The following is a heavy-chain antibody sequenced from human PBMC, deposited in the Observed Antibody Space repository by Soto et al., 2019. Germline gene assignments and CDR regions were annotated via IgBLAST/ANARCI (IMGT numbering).Heavy chain of an antibody. CDR3: AREGFDHRPDY. J-gene: IGHJ4*02. V-gene: IGHV4-4*02. CDR1: GDSISSPNW. CDR2: MFASGSS. Sequence: QVQLQESGPGLVKPSETLSLTCAVSGDSISSPNWWSWYRQSPGKGLELIGEMFASGSSNYNPSLDGLVTISLDTSKNHFSLKLTSLTAADTAIYYCAREGFDHRPDYWGQGIPVSVSS.